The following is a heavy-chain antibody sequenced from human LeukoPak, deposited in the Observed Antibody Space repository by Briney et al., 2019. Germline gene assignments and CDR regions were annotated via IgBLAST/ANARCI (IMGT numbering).Heavy chain of an antibody. CDR1: GGSISSSKW. CDR2: INHSGST. D-gene: IGHD3-22*01. Sequence: PSGTLSLTCAVSGGSISSSKWWSWVLQPPGKGLEWSGEINHSGSTNYNPSLKSRVTISVDTSKNQFSLKLSSVTAADTAVYYCARGRFVHSSGFKYFQHWGQGTLVTVSS. J-gene: IGHJ1*01. V-gene: IGHV4-4*02. CDR3: ARGRFVHSSGFKYFQH.